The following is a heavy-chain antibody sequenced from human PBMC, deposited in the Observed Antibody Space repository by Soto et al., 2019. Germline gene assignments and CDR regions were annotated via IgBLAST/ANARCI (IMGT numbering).Heavy chain of an antibody. V-gene: IGHV1-2*04. Sequence: GASVKVSCKASGYTFTGYYMHWVRQAPGQGLEWMGWINPNSGGTNYAQKFQGWVTMTRDTSISTAYMELSRLRSGDTAVYYCARSSSSHAFDIWGQGTMVTVSS. CDR2: INPNSGGT. CDR3: ARSSSSHAFDI. CDR1: GYTFTGYY. J-gene: IGHJ3*02. D-gene: IGHD6-6*01.